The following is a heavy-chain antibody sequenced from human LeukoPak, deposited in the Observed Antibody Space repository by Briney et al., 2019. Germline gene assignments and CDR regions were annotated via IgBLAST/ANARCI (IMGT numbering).Heavy chain of an antibody. Sequence: SETLSLTCTVSGGSVSSSSYYWGWIRQSPGKGLEWIGSIYYSGSTYYNPSLKSRVTISVDTSKNHFSLKLSSVTAADTAVYYCARDATVGYFDYWGQGTLVTVSS. J-gene: IGHJ4*02. D-gene: IGHD1-26*01. CDR1: GGSVSSSSYY. CDR2: IYYSGST. CDR3: ARDATVGYFDY. V-gene: IGHV4-39*07.